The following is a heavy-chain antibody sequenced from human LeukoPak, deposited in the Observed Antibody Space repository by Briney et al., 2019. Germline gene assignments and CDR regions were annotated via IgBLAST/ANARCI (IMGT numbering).Heavy chain of an antibody. CDR1: GGSFSGYY. V-gene: IGHV4-34*01. CDR2: INHSGST. Sequence: SETLSLTCAVYGGSFSGYYWSWVRQPPGKGLEWIGEINHSGSTNYNPSLKSRVTISVDTSKNQFSLKLSSVTAADTAVYYCARVALLGYCSSTSCPQKISTIDYWGQGTLVTVSS. CDR3: ARVALLGYCSSTSCPQKISTIDY. J-gene: IGHJ4*02. D-gene: IGHD2-2*01.